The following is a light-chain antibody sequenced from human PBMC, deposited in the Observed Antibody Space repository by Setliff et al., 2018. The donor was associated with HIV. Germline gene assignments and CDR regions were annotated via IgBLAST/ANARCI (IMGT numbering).Light chain of an antibody. CDR1: SSDVGSYNF. J-gene: IGLJ1*01. CDR3: CSYAGSSIFYV. CDR2: EVS. V-gene: IGLV2-23*02. Sequence: QSVLTQPASVSGSPGQSITISCTGTSSDVGSYNFVSWYQQHPGKAPKLMIYEVSKRPSGDSDRFSGSKSGNTASLTISGLQADDEADYYCCSYAGSSIFYVFGSGTKGTV.